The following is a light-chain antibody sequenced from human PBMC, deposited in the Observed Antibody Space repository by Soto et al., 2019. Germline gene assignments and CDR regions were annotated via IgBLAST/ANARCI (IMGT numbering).Light chain of an antibody. Sequence: DIQMTQSPSTLSSSVGARVTITCRASQSISSWLAWYQQKPGKAPTILIYKASSLESGVPSRYSSTGSGTEFTLSISSLQADDFATYYCQQYHSYPLTCIGGTKAELK. V-gene: IGKV1-5*03. CDR3: QQYHSYPLT. J-gene: IGKJ4*01. CDR2: KAS. CDR1: QSISSW.